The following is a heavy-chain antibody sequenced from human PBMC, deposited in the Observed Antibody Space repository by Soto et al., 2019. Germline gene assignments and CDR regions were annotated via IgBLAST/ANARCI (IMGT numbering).Heavy chain of an antibody. V-gene: IGHV1-69*06. J-gene: IGHJ6*02. CDR3: VRDIVVAPGAFNYGMDV. CDR1: GGTFSTHG. CDR2: IIPIFGTT. Sequence: SVKVSCKASGGTFSTHGISWVRQAPGQGLEWMGGIIPIFGTTNYAHKFQGRVTITADKSTSTAYMELSSLRSEDTAVYYCVRDIVVAPGAFNYGMDVWGQGSMVTVSS. D-gene: IGHD2-2*01.